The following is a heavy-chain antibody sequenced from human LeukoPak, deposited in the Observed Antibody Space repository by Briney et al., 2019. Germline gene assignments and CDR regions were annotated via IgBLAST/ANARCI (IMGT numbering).Heavy chain of an antibody. CDR2: INWNGGST. CDR3: ARVGYYYDSSGYYSYFDY. V-gene: IGHV3-20*04. D-gene: IGHD3-22*01. Sequence: PGGSLRLSCAASGFTFDDYGMSWVRQAPGKGLEGVSGINWNGGSTGYADSVKGRFTISRDNAKNSLYLQMNSLRAEDTALYYCARVGYYYDSSGYYSYFDYWGQGTLVTVSS. CDR1: GFTFDDYG. J-gene: IGHJ4*02.